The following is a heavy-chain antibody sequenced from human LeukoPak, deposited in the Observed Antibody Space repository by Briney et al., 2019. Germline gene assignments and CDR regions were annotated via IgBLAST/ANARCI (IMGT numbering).Heavy chain of an antibody. J-gene: IGHJ6*03. D-gene: IGHD6-13*01. CDR3: ARGPIAAAGNGYYYMDV. V-gene: IGHV1-69*05. CDR2: IIPIFGTA. Sequence: SVKVSCKASGGTFSSYAISWVRQAPGQGLEWMGGIIPIFGTANYAQKFQGRVTITTDESTSTAYMELSSLSSEDTAVYYCARGPIAAAGNGYYYMDVWGKGTTVTVSS. CDR1: GGTFSSYA.